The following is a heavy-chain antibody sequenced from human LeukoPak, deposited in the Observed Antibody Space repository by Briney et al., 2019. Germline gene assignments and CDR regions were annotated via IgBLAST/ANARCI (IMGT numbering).Heavy chain of an antibody. J-gene: IGHJ4*02. V-gene: IGHV4-39*07. CDR3: ATYSDYDYTVFDY. CDR1: GGSISSSSYY. D-gene: IGHD5-12*01. Sequence: SGTLSLTCTVSGGSISSSSYYWGWIRQPPGKGLEWIGSIYYSGSTYYNPSLKSRITISLDTSKNQFSLRLSSLTAADTAVYYCATYSDYDYTVFDYWGQGTLVTVSS. CDR2: IYYSGST.